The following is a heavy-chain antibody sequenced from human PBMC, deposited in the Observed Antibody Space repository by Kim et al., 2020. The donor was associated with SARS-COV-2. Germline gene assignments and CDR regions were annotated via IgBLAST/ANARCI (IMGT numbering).Heavy chain of an antibody. V-gene: IGHV1-69*13. CDR3: AREMVGIEREYYFDL. J-gene: IGHJ4*02. CDR2: IIPVFETT. CDR1: GDTFRKYG. D-gene: IGHD3-10*01. Sequence: SVKVSCKTSGDTFRKYGISWVRQAPGQGLEWIGGIIPVFETTYYAQKFQARVTISADESTSTAFMELTNLRSEDTAVYYCAREMVGIEREYYFDLWGQGTLLTVSS.